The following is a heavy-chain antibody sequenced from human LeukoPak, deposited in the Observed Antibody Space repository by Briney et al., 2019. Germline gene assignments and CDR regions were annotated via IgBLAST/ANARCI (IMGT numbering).Heavy chain of an antibody. D-gene: IGHD2-2*01. CDR1: GVTFDDYA. CDR3: AKCGCCSISCYEGGS. J-gene: IGHJ4*02. CDR2: ISWNSGSI. V-gene: IGHV3-9*01. Sequence: GRSLRLSCAASGVTFDDYATHWVRQAPGKGLEWVSGISWNSGSIGYADSVKGRFTISRDNAKNSLYLQMNSLRAEDTALYYCAKCGCCSISCYEGGSWGQGTLVTVSS.